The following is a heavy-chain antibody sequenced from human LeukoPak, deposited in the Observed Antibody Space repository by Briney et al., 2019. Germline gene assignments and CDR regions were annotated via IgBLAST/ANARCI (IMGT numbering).Heavy chain of an antibody. D-gene: IGHD2-2*01. J-gene: IGHJ6*03. CDR3: AIVVVPAAIPLYYYYYYMDV. V-gene: IGHV1-69*05. CDR2: IIPIFGTA. CDR1: GGTFSSYA. Sequence: ASAKVSCKASGGTFSSYAISWVRQAPGQGLEWMGGIIPIFGTANYAQKFQGRVTITTDESTSTAYMELSSLRSEDTAVYYCAIVVVPAAIPLYYYYYYMDVWGKGTTVTVSS.